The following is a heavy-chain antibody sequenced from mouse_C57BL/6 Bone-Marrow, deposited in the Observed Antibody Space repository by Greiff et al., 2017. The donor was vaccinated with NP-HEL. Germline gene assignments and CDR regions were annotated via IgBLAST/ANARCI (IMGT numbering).Heavy chain of an antibody. J-gene: IGHJ4*01. D-gene: IGHD2-3*01. CDR1: GYTFTSYW. Sequence: VQLQQPGAELVMPGASVKLSCKASGYTFTSYWMHWVKQRPGQGLEWIGEIDPSDSYTNYNQKFKGKSTLTVDKSSSTAYMQLSSLTSEDSAVYYCARYDGYYEAMDYWGQGTSVTVSS. CDR2: IDPSDSYT. V-gene: IGHV1-69*01. CDR3: ARYDGYYEAMDY.